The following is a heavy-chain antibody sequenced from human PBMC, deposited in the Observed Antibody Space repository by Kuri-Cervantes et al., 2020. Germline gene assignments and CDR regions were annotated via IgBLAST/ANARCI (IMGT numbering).Heavy chain of an antibody. Sequence: LSLTCVASGFTFSTYDMNWVRQAPGMGLEWVSVVTSRGTTVSYADSVKGRFTISRDNAKNTLYLQMDSLRAEDTAVYYCAKDLVDDISTGICHYWGQGTLVTVSS. CDR1: GFTFSTYD. J-gene: IGHJ4*02. CDR2: VTSRGTTV. D-gene: IGHD3-9*01. CDR3: AKDLVDDISTGICHY. V-gene: IGHV3-48*03.